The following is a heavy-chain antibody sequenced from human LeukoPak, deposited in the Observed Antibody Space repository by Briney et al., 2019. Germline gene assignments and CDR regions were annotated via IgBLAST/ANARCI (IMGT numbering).Heavy chain of an antibody. CDR2: IKGKTDGGTT. J-gene: IGHJ5*02. CDR3: TTYNIQYDNSEGHWFDP. Sequence: PGGSLRLSCAASGFTFTNAWMSWVRQAPGKGLEWVGRIKGKTDGGTTDYAAPVKARFTISRDDSKNTLYLQMNSLTTEDSAVYYCTTYNIQYDNSEGHWFDPWGQGTLVTVSS. V-gene: IGHV3-15*01. CDR1: GFTFTNAW. D-gene: IGHD3-22*01.